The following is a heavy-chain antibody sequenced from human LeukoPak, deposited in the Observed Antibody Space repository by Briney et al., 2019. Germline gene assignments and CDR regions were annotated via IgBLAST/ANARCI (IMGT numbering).Heavy chain of an antibody. V-gene: IGHV1-46*01. Sequence: ASVKVSCKASGYTFTSYDINWVRQATGQGLEWMGIINPSGGSTSYAQKFQGRVTMTRDTSTSTVYMELSSLRSEDTAVYYCARDLWRDYWGQGTLVTVSS. CDR3: ARDLWRDY. CDR1: GYTFTSYD. CDR2: INPSGGST. J-gene: IGHJ4*02.